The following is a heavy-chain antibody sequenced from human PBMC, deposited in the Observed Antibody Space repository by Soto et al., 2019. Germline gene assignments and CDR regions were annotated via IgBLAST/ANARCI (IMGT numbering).Heavy chain of an antibody. V-gene: IGHV3-33*01. Sequence: GGSLRLSCAASGFTFSSYGMHWVRQAPGKGLEWVAVIWYDGSNKYYADSVKGRFTISTDNSKNTLYMQMNSLRAEDTAVYYCARGLLHIIDSYLDYWGQGTLVTVSS. CDR1: GFTFSSYG. CDR2: IWYDGSNK. CDR3: ARGLLHIIDSYLDY. D-gene: IGHD2-21*01. J-gene: IGHJ4*02.